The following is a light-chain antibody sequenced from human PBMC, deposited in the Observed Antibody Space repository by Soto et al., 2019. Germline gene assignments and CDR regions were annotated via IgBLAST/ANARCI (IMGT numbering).Light chain of an antibody. J-gene: IGLJ1*01. V-gene: IGLV1-44*01. CDR3: SLYISGSTYV. CDR2: RND. Sequence: QSVLTQPPSASGTPGQRVTISCSGSGSNIGSHDVYWYQHLPGTAPKVLIYRNDQRPSGVPDRFSGSKSGSSASLTISGLQAEDEADYYCSLYISGSTYVFGTGTKLTVL. CDR1: GSNIGSHD.